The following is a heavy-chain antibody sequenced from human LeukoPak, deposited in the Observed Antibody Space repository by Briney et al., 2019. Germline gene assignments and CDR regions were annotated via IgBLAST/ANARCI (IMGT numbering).Heavy chain of an antibody. CDR3: ARLPAYYYGMDV. CDR1: GFTVSSNY. J-gene: IGHJ6*02. CDR2: IYSGGST. V-gene: IGHV3-66*04. Sequence: PGGSLRLSCAASGFTVSSNYMSWVRQAPGKGLEWVSVIYSGGSTYYADSVKGRFTISRDNSKNTLYLQMNSLRVEDTAVYYCARLPAYYYGMDVWGQGTTVTVTS.